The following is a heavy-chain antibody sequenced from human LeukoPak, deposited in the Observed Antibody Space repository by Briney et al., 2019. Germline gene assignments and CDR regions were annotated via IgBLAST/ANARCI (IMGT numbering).Heavy chain of an antibody. CDR1: GFTFSSYA. Sequence: PGGSLRLSCAASGFTFSSYAMSWVHQAPGKGLDCISAISGSGGSTYFADSVKSRFTISRDNSKNTLYLQMNSLRAEDTAVYYCAKDGSSYSGSYYGVNWFDPCGQGTLVTVSS. CDR2: ISGSGGST. J-gene: IGHJ5*02. V-gene: IGHV3-23*01. CDR3: AKDGSSYSGSYYGVNWFDP. D-gene: IGHD1-26*01.